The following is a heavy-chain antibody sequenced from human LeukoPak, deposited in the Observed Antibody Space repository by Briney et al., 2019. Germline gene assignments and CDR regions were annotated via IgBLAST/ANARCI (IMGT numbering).Heavy chain of an antibody. J-gene: IGHJ4*02. CDR1: GYTFTGYY. Sequence: ASVKVSCKASGYTFTGYYMHWVRQAPGQGLEWVGWINPNSGGTNYAQKFQGRVTMTRDTSISTAYMELSRLRSDDTAVYYCARDTTAVAGDLDYWGQGTLVTVSS. CDR3: ARDTTAVAGDLDY. CDR2: INPNSGGT. D-gene: IGHD6-19*01. V-gene: IGHV1-2*02.